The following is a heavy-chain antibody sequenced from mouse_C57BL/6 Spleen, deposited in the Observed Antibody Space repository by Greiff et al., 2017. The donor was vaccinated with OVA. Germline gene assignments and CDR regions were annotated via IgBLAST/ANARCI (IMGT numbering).Heavy chain of an antibody. J-gene: IGHJ2*01. CDR2: ISSVSSTI. CDR3: AREGSSYGYFDY. CDR1: GFTFSDYG. V-gene: IGHV5-17*01. Sequence: EVKLVESGGGLVKPGGSLKLSCAASGFTFSDYGMHWVRQAPEKGLEWVAYISSVSSTIYYADTVKGRITSSRDIAKNTLFLQMTSLRSEDTAMYYCAREGSSYGYFDYWGQGTTLTVSS. D-gene: IGHD1-1*01.